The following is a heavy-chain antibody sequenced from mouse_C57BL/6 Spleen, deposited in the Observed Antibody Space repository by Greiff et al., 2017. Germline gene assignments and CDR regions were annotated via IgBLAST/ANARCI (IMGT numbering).Heavy chain of an antibody. D-gene: IGHD4-1*01. CDR1: GYSITSGYD. CDR3: ARGGKLGPFAY. V-gene: IGHV3-1*01. J-gene: IGHJ3*01. Sequence: EVKVEESGPGMVKPSQSLSLTCTVTGYSITSGYDWHWIRHFPGNNLEWMGYISYSGSTNYNPSLKSRISITHDTSKNHFFLKLNSGTTEDTATYYCARGGKLGPFAYWGQGTLVTVSA. CDR2: ISYSGST.